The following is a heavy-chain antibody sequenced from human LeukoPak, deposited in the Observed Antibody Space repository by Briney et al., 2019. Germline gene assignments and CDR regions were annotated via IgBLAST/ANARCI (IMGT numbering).Heavy chain of an antibody. CDR3: ARSSWYDIIDY. CDR2: IYTSGST. J-gene: IGHJ4*02. CDR1: GGSISSGSYY. D-gene: IGHD6-13*01. V-gene: IGHV4-61*02. Sequence: PSQTLSLTCTVSGGSISSGSYYWSWLRQPAGKGLEWIGRIYTSGSTSYNPSLKSRVTISVDPSKSQFSLKLSSVTAADTAVYYCARSSWYDIIDYWGQGTLVTVSS.